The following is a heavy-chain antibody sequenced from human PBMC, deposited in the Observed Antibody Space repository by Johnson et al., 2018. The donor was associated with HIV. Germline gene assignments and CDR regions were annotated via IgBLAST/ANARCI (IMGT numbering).Heavy chain of an antibody. J-gene: IGHJ3*02. D-gene: IGHD3-22*01. Sequence: VQLVESGGGVVQPGRSLRLSCAASEFTFSSYAFHWVRQAPGKGLEWVSYISSSGTTIYSADSVQGRFTTSRDNAKHSLYLQMNSLRAEDTAVYYCARDRSTPQPYYYDSSGYRGYSAFDIWGQGTMVTVSS. CDR3: ARDRSTPQPYYYDSSGYRGYSAFDI. CDR2: ISSSGTTI. CDR1: EFTFSSYA. V-gene: IGHV3-48*03.